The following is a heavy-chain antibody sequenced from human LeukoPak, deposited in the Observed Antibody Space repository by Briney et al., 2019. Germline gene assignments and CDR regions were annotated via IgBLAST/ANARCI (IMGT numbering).Heavy chain of an antibody. D-gene: IGHD6-25*01. V-gene: IGHV3-9*01. CDR1: GFTFDDYA. J-gene: IGHJ6*02. CDR3: AKGRRYYYYGMDV. CDR2: ISWNSGSI. Sequence: GGSLRLSCAASGFTFDDYAMHWVRQAPGKGLEWVSGISWNSGSIGYADFVKGRFTISRDNAKNSLYLQMNSLRAEDTALYYCAKGRRYYYYGMDVWGQGTTVTVSS.